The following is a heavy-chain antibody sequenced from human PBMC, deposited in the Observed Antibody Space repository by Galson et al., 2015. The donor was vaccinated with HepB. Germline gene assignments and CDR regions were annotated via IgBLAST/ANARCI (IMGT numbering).Heavy chain of an antibody. CDR2: IRFDESDK. Sequence: SLRLSCAASGFTFGDYGMHWLRQAPGKGLEWVAFIRFDESDKYYADSVEGRFTISRDNSNNRLYLQMNSLRAEDTAVYYCAKDHPIPICGYWGQGTLVIVSS. D-gene: IGHD2-21*01. V-gene: IGHV3-30*02. J-gene: IGHJ4*02. CDR1: GFTFGDYG. CDR3: AKDHPIPICGY.